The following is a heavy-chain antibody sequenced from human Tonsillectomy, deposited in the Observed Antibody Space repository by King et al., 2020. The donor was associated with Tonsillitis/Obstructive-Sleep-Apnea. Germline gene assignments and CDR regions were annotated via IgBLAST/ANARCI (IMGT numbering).Heavy chain of an antibody. J-gene: IGHJ6*03. Sequence: VQLQQWGAGLLKPSETLSLTCAVYGGSFSGYYWSWIRQPPGKGLEWIGEINHSGSTNYNPSLKSRVTISGDTSKNQFSLKLSSVTAADTAVYYCARGENRVAAAKYYMDVWGKGTTVTVSS. CDR2: INHSGST. CDR1: GGSFSGYY. D-gene: IGHD6-13*01. CDR3: ARGENRVAAAKYYMDV. V-gene: IGHV4-34*01.